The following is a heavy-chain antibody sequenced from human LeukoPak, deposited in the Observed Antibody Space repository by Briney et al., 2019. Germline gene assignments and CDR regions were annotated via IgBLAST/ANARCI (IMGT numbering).Heavy chain of an antibody. CDR1: GGSISSYY. V-gene: IGHV4-4*07. J-gene: IGHJ4*02. CDR2: IYTSGST. CDR3: AKTPMATNYIDS. D-gene: IGHD5-24*01. Sequence: SETLSLTCTLSGGSISSYYWSWIRQPAGKGLEWIGRIYTSGSTNYNPSLKSRVTMSVDTPKNQFSLKLSSVTAADTAVYYCAKTPMATNYIDSWGQGTLVTVSS.